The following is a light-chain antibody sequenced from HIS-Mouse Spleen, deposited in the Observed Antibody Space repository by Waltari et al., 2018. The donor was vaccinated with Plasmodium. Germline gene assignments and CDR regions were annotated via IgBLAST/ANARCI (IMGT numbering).Light chain of an antibody. Sequence: EIVMPQSPATLSVSPGERAPLSGRASQSVSSNLAWYQQKPGQAPRLLIYGASTSATGIPARFSGSGSGTEFTLTISSLQSEDFAVYYCQQYNNWSFTFGPGTKVDIK. CDR2: GAS. CDR1: QSVSSN. CDR3: QQYNNWSFT. V-gene: IGKV3-15*01. J-gene: IGKJ3*01.